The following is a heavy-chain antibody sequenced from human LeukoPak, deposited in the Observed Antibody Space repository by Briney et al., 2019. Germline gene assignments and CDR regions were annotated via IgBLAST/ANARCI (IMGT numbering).Heavy chain of an antibody. CDR2: VYFSGNT. Sequence: SETLSLTCIVSGASISDHYWSWIRQTPGKGLEWIGYVYFSGNTRYNPSLNRRVTISLDRPKNRVPLKLTSVTAADTAVYYCAKVNKDYGDYMAPDYWGQGTQVIVSS. CDR1: GASISDHY. D-gene: IGHD4-17*01. CDR3: AKVNKDYGDYMAPDY. J-gene: IGHJ4*02. V-gene: IGHV4-59*11.